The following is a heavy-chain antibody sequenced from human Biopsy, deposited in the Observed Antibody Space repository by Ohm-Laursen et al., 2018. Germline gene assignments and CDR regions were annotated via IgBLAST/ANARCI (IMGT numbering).Heavy chain of an antibody. Sequence: SDTLSLTCTVSGASITSYYWSWIRQRPGKGLEWIGYIFNSANTYYNPSLKNLITISGDTSKDQFSLKLNSVTAADTAVYYCARGDYFDSNGYFWFDPWGQGTLVTVSS. CDR3: ARGDYFDSNGYFWFDP. CDR1: GASITSYY. J-gene: IGHJ5*02. V-gene: IGHV4-59*06. D-gene: IGHD3-22*01. CDR2: IFNSANT.